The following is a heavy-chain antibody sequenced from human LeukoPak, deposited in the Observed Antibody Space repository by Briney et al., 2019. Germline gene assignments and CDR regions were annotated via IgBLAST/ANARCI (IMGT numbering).Heavy chain of an antibody. D-gene: IGHD3-3*01. Sequence: ASVKVSCKASGYTFTSYGISWVRQAPGQGLEWMGWISAYNGKTNYAQKLQGRVTMTTDTSTSTAYLELRSLRSDDTAVYYCARVRLYDFWSGYYQYYFDYWGQGTLVTVSS. CDR1: GYTFTSYG. V-gene: IGHV1-18*01. J-gene: IGHJ4*02. CDR3: ARVRLYDFWSGYYQYYFDY. CDR2: ISAYNGKT.